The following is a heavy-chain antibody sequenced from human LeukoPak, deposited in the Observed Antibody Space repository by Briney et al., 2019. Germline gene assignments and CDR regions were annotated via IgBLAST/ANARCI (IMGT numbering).Heavy chain of an antibody. J-gene: IGHJ4*02. V-gene: IGHV3-66*01. CDR1: GFTVSSNY. CDR2: IYSGGST. D-gene: IGHD6-19*01. CDR3: AREGLGYSSGWYQTDPRGSMSY. Sequence: GGSLRLSCAASGFTVSSNYMSWVRQARGKGLEWVSVIYSGGSTYYADSVKGRFTISRDNSKNTLYLQMNSLRAEDTAVYYCAREGLGYSSGWYQTDPRGSMSYWGQGTLVTVSS.